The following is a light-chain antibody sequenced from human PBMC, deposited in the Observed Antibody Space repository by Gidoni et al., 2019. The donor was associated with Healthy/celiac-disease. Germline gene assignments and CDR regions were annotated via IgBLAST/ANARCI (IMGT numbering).Light chain of an antibody. CDR1: QSISSY. CDR3: QQSYSTPPYT. CDR2: AAS. J-gene: IGKJ2*01. V-gene: IGKV1-39*01. Sequence: DIQMPQSPSSLSASVGDRVTITCRASQSISSYLNWYQQKPGKAPKLLIYAASSLQSGVPSRFSGSGSWTDFTLTISSLQPEDFATYYCQQSYSTPPYTFGQGTKLEIK.